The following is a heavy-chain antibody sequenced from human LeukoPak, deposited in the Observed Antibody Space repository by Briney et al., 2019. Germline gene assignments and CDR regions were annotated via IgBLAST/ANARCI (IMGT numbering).Heavy chain of an antibody. V-gene: IGHV3-7*01. CDR1: GFTFSSYW. D-gene: IGHD2-2*01. CDR2: IKQDGSEK. CDR3: ARRGQLLWGNYFDY. Sequence: GGSLRLSCAASGFTFSSYWMSWVRQAPGKGLEWVANIKQDGSEKYYVDSVKGRFTFFRDNAKNSLYLQMNSLRAEDTAVYYCARRGQLLWGNYFDYWGQGTLVTVSS. J-gene: IGHJ4*02.